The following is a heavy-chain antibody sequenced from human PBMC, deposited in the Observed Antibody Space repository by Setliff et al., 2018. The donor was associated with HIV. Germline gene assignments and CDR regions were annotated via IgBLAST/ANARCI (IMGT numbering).Heavy chain of an antibody. CDR1: GYIFTDYW. CDR3: ASLVVYDDAFDI. CDR2: IYPGDSDT. V-gene: IGHV5-51*01. D-gene: IGHD2-15*01. J-gene: IGHJ3*02. Sequence: PGESLKISCEASGYIFTDYWIGWVRQMPGKGLEWMGIIYPGDSDTRYSPSFQGQVTISADKSISTAYLQWSSLKASDTAMYYCASLVVYDDAFDIWGQGTMVTVS.